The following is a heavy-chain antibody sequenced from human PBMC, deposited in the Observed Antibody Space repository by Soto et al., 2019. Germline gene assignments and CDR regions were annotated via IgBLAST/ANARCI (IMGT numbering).Heavy chain of an antibody. Sequence: PGGSLRLSCAASGFTFSSYEMNWVRQAPGKGLEWVSYISSSGSTIYYADSVKGRFTISRDNAKNSLYLQMNSLRAEDTAVYYCARLFYGSTWYDYWGQGTLVTVSS. D-gene: IGHD6-13*01. CDR2: ISSSGSTI. J-gene: IGHJ4*02. CDR1: GFTFSSYE. CDR3: ARLFYGSTWYDY. V-gene: IGHV3-48*03.